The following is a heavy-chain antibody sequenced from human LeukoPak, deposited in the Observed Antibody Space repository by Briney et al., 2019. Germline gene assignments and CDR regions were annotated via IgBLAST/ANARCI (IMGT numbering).Heavy chain of an antibody. Sequence: GGSLRLSCAASGFPFSSYWMSWVRQAPGRGLEWVANIKEDGSEKYYVDSVKGRFTISRDNAKNSLYLQMNSLRDDDTAVYYCAKAPVTTCRGAYCYPFDYWGQGTLVTVSS. J-gene: IGHJ4*02. D-gene: IGHD2-21*01. CDR1: GFPFSSYW. CDR3: AKAPVTTCRGAYCYPFDY. CDR2: IKEDGSEK. V-gene: IGHV3-7*01.